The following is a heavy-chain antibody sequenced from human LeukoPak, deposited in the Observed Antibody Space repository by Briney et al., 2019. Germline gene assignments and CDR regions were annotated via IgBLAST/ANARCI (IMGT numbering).Heavy chain of an antibody. J-gene: IGHJ6*03. CDR2: IIPIFGTA. V-gene: IGHV1-69*05. D-gene: IGHD2-2*01. CDR3: ARGAVYCSSTSCYVSYYYYMDV. Sequence: GALVNVSCKASGGTFSSYAISWVRQAPGQGLEWMGGIIPIFGTANYAQKFQGRVTITTDESTSTAYMELSSLRSEDTAVYYCARGAVYCSSTSCYVSYYYYMDVWGKGTTVPVSS. CDR1: GGTFSSYA.